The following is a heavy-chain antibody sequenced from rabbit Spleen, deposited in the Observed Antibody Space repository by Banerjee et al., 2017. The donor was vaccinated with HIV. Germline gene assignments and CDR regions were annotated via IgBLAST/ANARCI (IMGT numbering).Heavy chain of an antibody. J-gene: IGHJ4*01. V-gene: IGHV1S45*01. Sequence: QEQVEESGGGLVKPEGSLTLTCKASGFDLSSYYYMCWVRQAPGKGLEWIACIYTGSSGTTYYASWVNGRFTISKTSSTTVTLQVTSLTAADTATYFCTRDFDFWGPGTLVTVS. CDR1: GFDLSSYYY. CDR2: IYTGSSGTT. CDR3: TRDFDF.